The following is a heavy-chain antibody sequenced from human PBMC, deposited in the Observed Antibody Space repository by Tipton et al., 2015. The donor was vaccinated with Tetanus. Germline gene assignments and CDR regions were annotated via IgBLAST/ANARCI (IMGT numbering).Heavy chain of an antibody. CDR1: GYTFTGYY. CDR3: ARDRGDYIYFGMDV. Sequence: QLVQSGAEVKKPGASVKVSCKASGYTFTGYYIYWVRQAPGQGLEWMGWIDPNSGGTNYAQKFQGRVTMTRDTSLSTAYMELGSLRSDDPAVYYCARDRGDYIYFGMDVWGPGTTVTVS. D-gene: IGHD3-22*01. V-gene: IGHV1-2*02. CDR2: IDPNSGGT. J-gene: IGHJ6*02.